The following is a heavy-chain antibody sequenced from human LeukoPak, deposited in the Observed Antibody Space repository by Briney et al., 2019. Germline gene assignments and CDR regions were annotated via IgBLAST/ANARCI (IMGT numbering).Heavy chain of an antibody. J-gene: IGHJ4*02. D-gene: IGHD6-6*01. CDR2: MNPNSGNS. CDR3: ARCLYSNSCDY. V-gene: IGHV1-8*03. CDR1: GYTFTNYD. Sequence: ASVKVSCKASGYTFTNYDINWVRQATGQGLEWMGYMNPNSGNSAYAQKFQGRVTITTDASISTAYMELSGLRSEDTAVYYCARCLYSNSCDYWGQGTLVTVSS.